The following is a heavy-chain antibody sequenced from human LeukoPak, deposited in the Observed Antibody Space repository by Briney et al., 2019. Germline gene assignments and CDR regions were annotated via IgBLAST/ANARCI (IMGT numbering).Heavy chain of an antibody. D-gene: IGHD3-22*01. CDR1: GGSISSSSYY. CDR3: ASPVLDYYDSSGSDY. Sequence: SETLSLTCTVSGGSISSSSYYWGWIRQPPGKGLEWIGSIYYSGSTYYNPSLKSRVTISVDTSKNQFSLKLSSVTAADTAVYYCASPVLDYYDSSGSDYWGQGTLVTVSS. V-gene: IGHV4-39*07. J-gene: IGHJ4*02. CDR2: IYYSGST.